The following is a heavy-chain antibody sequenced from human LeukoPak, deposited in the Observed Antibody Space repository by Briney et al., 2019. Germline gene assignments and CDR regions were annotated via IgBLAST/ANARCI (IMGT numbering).Heavy chain of an antibody. CDR3: AKLYYDFWSGYYSTPDDAFDI. CDR2: ISGSGGST. CDR1: GFTFSSYA. D-gene: IGHD3-3*01. Sequence: GGSLRLSCAASGFTFSSYAMSWVRQAPGKGLEWVSAISGSGGSTYYADSVKGRFTISRDNSKNTLYLQMNSLRAEDTAVYYCAKLYYDFWSGYYSTPDDAFDIWGQGTMVTVSS. J-gene: IGHJ3*02. V-gene: IGHV3-23*01.